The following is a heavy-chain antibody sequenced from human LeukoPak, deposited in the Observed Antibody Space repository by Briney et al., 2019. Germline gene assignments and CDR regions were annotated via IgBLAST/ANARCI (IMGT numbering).Heavy chain of an antibody. D-gene: IGHD1-14*01. J-gene: IGHJ4*02. CDR2: INQGGSDK. V-gene: IGHV3-7*01. CDR1: GCTFSCHW. CDR3: TRDRSRAEDD. Sequence: PGGSLRLSCAASGCTFSCHWMSWVRQAPGKGLEWVANINQGGSDKYYVDSVKGRFTISRDNANNLLYLQMNSLRGEDTAVYYCTRDRSRAEDDWGQGTLVTVSS.